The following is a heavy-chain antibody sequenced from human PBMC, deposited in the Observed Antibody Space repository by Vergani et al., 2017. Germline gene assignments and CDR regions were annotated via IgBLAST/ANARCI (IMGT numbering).Heavy chain of an antibody. V-gene: IGHV1-3*01. Sequence: QVQLVQSGAEVKKPGASVKVSCKASGYTFTSYAMHWVRQAPGQRLEWMGWINAGNGNTKYSQKFQGRVTITRDTSASTAYMELSSLRSEDTAVYYCAVRYCTNGVCSDYGMDVWGQGTTVTVSS. CDR1: GYTFTSYA. CDR2: INAGNGNT. CDR3: AVRYCTNGVCSDYGMDV. D-gene: IGHD2-8*01. J-gene: IGHJ6*02.